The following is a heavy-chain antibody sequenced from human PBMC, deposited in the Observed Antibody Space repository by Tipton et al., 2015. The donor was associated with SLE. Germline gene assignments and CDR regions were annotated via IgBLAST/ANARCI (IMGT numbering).Heavy chain of an antibody. J-gene: IGHJ3*01. CDR2: IYYSGST. Sequence: TLSLTCTVSGGSISSHYWSWIRQPPGKGLEWIGYIYYSGSTNYNPSLKSRVTISVDTSKNQFSLKLSSVTAADTAVYYCATSWSTGSLAFDFWGQGTVVTVSS. CDR1: GGSISSHY. V-gene: IGHV4-59*11. D-gene: IGHD2-2*01. CDR3: ATSWSTGSLAFDF.